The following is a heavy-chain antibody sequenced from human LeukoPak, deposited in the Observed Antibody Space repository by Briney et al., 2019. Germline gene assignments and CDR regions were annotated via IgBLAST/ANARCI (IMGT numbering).Heavy chain of an antibody. CDR1: GFTFDDYG. CDR3: AREYSNYEFHWFDP. CDR2: INWNGGST. J-gene: IGHJ5*02. D-gene: IGHD4-11*01. V-gene: IGHV3-20*04. Sequence: PGGSLRLSCAASGFTFDDYGMSWVRQAPGKGLEWVSGINWNGGSTGYADSVKGRFTISRDNAKNSLYLQMNSLRAEDTALYYCAREYSNYEFHWFDPWGQGTLVTVSS.